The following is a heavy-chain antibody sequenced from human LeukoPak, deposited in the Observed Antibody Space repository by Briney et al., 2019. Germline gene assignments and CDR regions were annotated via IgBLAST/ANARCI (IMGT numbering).Heavy chain of an antibody. J-gene: IGHJ4*02. V-gene: IGHV4-59*01. CDR3: ARVGRMVATYYFDY. D-gene: IGHD1-26*01. CDR1: GASITGYY. CDR2: IYYSGST. Sequence: SETLSLTCSASGASITGYYWSWIRQPPGKGLEWIGYIYYSGSTNYNPSLKSRVTISVDTSKNQFSLKLSSVTAADTAVYYCARVGRMVATYYFDYWGQGTLVTVSS.